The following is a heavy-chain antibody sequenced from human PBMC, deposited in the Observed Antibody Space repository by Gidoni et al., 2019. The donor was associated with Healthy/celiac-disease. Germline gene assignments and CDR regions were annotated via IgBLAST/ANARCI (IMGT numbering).Heavy chain of an antibody. CDR3: ARAFDTLDY. Sequence: QVQLQESGPGLVKPSETLSLTCTVYGGSVSSGSYYWSWIRQPPGKGLEWIGYIYYSGSTNYNPSLKSRVTISVDTSKNQFSLKLSSVTAADTAVYYCARAFDTLDYWGQGTLVTVSS. V-gene: IGHV4-61*01. D-gene: IGHD3-16*01. CDR2: IYYSGST. J-gene: IGHJ4*02. CDR1: GGSVSSGSYY.